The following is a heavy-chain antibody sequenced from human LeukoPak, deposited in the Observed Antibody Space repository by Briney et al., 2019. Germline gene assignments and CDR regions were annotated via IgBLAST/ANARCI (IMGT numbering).Heavy chain of an antibody. V-gene: IGHV3-23*01. CDR1: GFTFSSYA. J-gene: IGHJ4*02. D-gene: IGHD6-19*01. CDR3: AKASSDSSGWSYY. CDR2: ISGSGGST. Sequence: GGSLRLSCAASGFTFSSYAMTWVRQAPGKGLEWVPTISGSGGSTYNADSVKGRFTIFRDNSKNTLYLQMNSLRAEDTAVYYCAKASSDSSGWSYYWGQGTLVTVSS.